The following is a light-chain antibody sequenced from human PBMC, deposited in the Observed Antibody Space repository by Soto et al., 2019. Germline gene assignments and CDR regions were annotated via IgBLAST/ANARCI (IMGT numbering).Light chain of an antibody. CDR3: CSYAGSSTLV. CDR2: GVT. V-gene: IGLV2-23*02. J-gene: IGLJ2*01. CDR1: SSDIGAYNY. Sequence: QSVLTQPASVSGSPGQSITISCTGTSSDIGAYNYVSWYQQYPGKAPKLMIYGVTNRPSGVSNRFSGSKSGNTASLTISGLQAEDEADYYCCSYAGSSTLVFGGGTK.